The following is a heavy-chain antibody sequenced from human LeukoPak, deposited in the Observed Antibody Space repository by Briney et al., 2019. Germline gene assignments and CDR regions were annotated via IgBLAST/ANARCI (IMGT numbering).Heavy chain of an antibody. Sequence: SVKVSCKASGGTFSSYAISWVRQAPGQGLEWMGGIIPIFGTANYAQKFQGRVTITADKSTSTAYMELSSLRSEDTAVYYCARVPITFGGVIDFDYWGQGTLVTVSS. CDR2: IIPIFGTA. CDR1: GGTFSSYA. CDR3: ARVPITFGGVIDFDY. D-gene: IGHD3-16*02. J-gene: IGHJ4*02. V-gene: IGHV1-69*06.